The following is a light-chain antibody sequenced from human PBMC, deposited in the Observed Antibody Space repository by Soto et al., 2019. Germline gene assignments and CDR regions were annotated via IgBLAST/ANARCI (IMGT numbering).Light chain of an antibody. J-gene: IGLJ1*01. Sequence: QSVLTQPASVSGCPGQSITISCTGTSSDGGLYEYVSWYQQHPGKAPQLMIYAVSNRPSGVSNRFSASKSGNTASLFISGLQAEDEADYYCGSYTGDSSYVFGSGTKVTVL. CDR3: GSYTGDSSYV. CDR2: AVS. V-gene: IGLV2-14*01. CDR1: SSDGGLYEY.